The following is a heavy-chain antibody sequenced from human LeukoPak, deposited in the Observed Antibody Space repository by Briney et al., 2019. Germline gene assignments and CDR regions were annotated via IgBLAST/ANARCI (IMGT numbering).Heavy chain of an antibody. J-gene: IGHJ4*02. Sequence: GGSLRLSCVASGLTFSSYWMMWGRQSPGKGLECVANIKDDGSAQYYGDSVTGRFTISRDNAKNSLYLQVNSLTAEDTALYCCAKDRCSYANGDFDYWGQGNLVTVSS. D-gene: IGHD5-18*01. CDR1: GLTFSSYW. CDR2: IKDDGSAQ. V-gene: IGHV3-7*03. CDR3: AKDRCSYANGDFDY.